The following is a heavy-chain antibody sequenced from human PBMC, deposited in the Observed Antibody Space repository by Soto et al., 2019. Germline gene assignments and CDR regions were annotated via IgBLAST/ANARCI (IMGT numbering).Heavy chain of an antibody. V-gene: IGHV3-23*01. CDR2: ISGSGGST. CDR3: AKGAIYYADYYYYMDV. J-gene: IGHJ6*03. CDR1: GFTFSSYA. Sequence: GGSLRLSCAASGFTFSSYAMSWVRQAPGKGLEWVSAISGSGGSTYYADSVKGRFTISRDNSKNTLYLQMNSLRAEDTAVYYCAKGAIYYADYYYYMDVWGKGTTVTVSS. D-gene: IGHD3-22*01.